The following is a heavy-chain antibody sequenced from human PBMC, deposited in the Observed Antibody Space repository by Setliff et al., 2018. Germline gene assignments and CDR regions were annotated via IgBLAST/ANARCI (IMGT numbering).Heavy chain of an antibody. J-gene: IGHJ6*02. CDR3: ARDSVTLGQLERRGGWHYYGMDV. CDR2: ITPIFETA. Sequence: SVKVSCKASGYTFAGYYMHWVRQAPGQGLEWMGWITPIFETAHYAEKFQDRVTITADKSTSTVHMEVSSLTSEDTAVYFCARDSVTLGQLERRGGWHYYGMDVWGQGSRVTVSS. D-gene: IGHD1-1*01. V-gene: IGHV1-69*06. CDR1: GYTFAGYY.